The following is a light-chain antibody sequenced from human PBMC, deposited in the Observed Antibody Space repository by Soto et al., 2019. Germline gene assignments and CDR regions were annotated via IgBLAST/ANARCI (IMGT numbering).Light chain of an antibody. J-gene: IGLJ2*01. V-gene: IGLV2-14*01. CDR3: SSYTSSSTLIL. CDR2: EVN. Sequence: QSALTQPASVSGSPGQSITISGTGTSSDVGGFNYVSWYQQHPGKAPKLIIYEVNNRPSGVSNRFSGSKSGNTASLTISGLQAEDEADYYCSSYTSSSTLILFGGGTKLTVL. CDR1: SSDVGGFNY.